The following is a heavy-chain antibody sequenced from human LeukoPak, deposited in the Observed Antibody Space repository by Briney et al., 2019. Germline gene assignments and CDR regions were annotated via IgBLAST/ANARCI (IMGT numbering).Heavy chain of an antibody. CDR3: ARDLGLTISANWFDP. CDR2: VYHTGAT. J-gene: IGHJ5*02. Sequence: PSETLSLTCGVSGNPISRGDFWVWIRQPPGKGLEWIGSVYHTGATYYNPSLKSPVTISVDASKNQFSLELNSVTAADTAVYYCARDLGLTISANWFDPWGQGTLVTVSS. V-gene: IGHV4-38-2*02. CDR1: GNPISRGDF. D-gene: IGHD3-3*01.